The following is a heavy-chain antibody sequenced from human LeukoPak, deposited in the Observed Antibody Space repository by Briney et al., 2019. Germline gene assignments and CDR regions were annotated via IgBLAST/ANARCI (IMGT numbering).Heavy chain of an antibody. V-gene: IGHV1-18*01. CDR3: AREYCSGGSCFDP. D-gene: IGHD2-15*01. CDR1: GYTFTSYG. Sequence: ASVKVSCKASGYTFTSYGIGWVRQAPGQGLEWMGWISAYNGNTNYAQKLQGRVTMNTDTSTSTAYMELRSLRSDDTAVYYCAREYCSGGSCFDPWGQGTLVTVSS. J-gene: IGHJ5*02. CDR2: ISAYNGNT.